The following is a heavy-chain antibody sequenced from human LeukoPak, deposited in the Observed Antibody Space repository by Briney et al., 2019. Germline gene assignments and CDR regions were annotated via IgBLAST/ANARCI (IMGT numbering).Heavy chain of an antibody. CDR3: AREYYDSNKAPALDI. D-gene: IGHD3-22*01. V-gene: IGHV4-61*02. CDR2: IYTSGTT. J-gene: IGHJ3*02. CDR1: GAAINSGSHY. Sequence: SETLSLTCTVSGAAINSGSHYWSWIRQSGGKGLEWIVRIYTSGTTNSNPSLKSRVTISVDTSKNQFSLKLSSVTAADTAVYYCAREYYDSNKAPALDIWGQGTMVTVSS.